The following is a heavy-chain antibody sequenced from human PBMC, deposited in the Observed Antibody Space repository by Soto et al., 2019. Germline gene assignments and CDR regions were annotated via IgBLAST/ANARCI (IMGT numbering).Heavy chain of an antibody. J-gene: IGHJ4*02. D-gene: IGHD5-12*01. CDR2: IYATGST. V-gene: IGHV4-4*07. Sequence: QVQLQKSGPGLAKPSETLSLTCTVSGASINSYYWTWIRQPAEKGLEWIGRIYATGSTDYNPSLKSRVTMSIDTSKNQFSLNLRSVTAADTAVYYCARDPYSGYDWGRYFDYWGQGILVTVSS. CDR1: GASINSYY. CDR3: ARDPYSGYDWGRYFDY.